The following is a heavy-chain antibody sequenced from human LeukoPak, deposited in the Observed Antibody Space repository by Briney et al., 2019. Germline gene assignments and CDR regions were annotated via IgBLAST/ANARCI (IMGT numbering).Heavy chain of an antibody. Sequence: PGGSLRLSCAASGFTFSSYWMSWVRQAPGKGLEWVANIKQDGSEKYYVDSVKGRFTISRDNAKNSLYLQMNSLRAEDTAVYYCARVPPPPGWSGYHNYYYYYMDVWGKGTTVTVSS. D-gene: IGHD3-3*01. CDR3: ARVPPPPGWSGYHNYYYYYMDV. V-gene: IGHV3-7*01. J-gene: IGHJ6*03. CDR1: GFTFSSYW. CDR2: IKQDGSEK.